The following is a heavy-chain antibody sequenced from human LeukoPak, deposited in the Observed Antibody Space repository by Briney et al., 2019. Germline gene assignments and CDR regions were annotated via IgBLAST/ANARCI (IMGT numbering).Heavy chain of an antibody. CDR2: IYYSGST. J-gene: IGHJ4*02. CDR3: ARPGGGRNGGYSPYYFNY. V-gene: IGHV4-59*01. D-gene: IGHD3-22*01. Sequence: PSETLSLTCTVSGGSISSYYWSWIRQPPGKGLEWIGYIYYSGSTNYNPSLKSRVTISVDTSKNQFSLKLSSVTAADTAVYYCARPGGGRNGGYSPYYFNYGGQGPLFTVS. CDR1: GGSISSYY.